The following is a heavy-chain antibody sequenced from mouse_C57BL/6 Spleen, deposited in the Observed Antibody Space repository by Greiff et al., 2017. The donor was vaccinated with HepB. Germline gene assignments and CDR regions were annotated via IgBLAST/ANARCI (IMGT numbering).Heavy chain of an antibody. CDR3: ARHVPALDYAMDY. V-gene: IGHV5-6*01. CDR1: GFTFSSYG. J-gene: IGHJ4*01. Sequence: EVQRVESGGDLVKPGGSLKLSCAASGFTFSSYGMSWVRQTPDKRLEWVATISSGGSYTYYPDSVKGRVTIARDNAKNTLYLQMSSLKSEDTAMYYCARHVPALDYAMDYWGQGTAVTVSS. CDR2: ISSGGSYT.